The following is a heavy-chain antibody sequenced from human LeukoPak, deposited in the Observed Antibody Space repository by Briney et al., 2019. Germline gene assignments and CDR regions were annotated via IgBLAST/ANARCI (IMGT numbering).Heavy chain of an antibody. J-gene: IGHJ5*02. D-gene: IGHD2-15*01. CDR3: ARFFRADCSGGSCYEDWFDP. V-gene: IGHV4-59*08. CDR1: GGSISSYY. Sequence: SETLSLTCTVSGGSISSYYWGWIRQPPGKGLEWIGYIYYSGSTNYNPSLKSRVTISVDTSKNQFSLKLSSVTAADTAVYYCARFFRADCSGGSCYEDWFDPWGQGTLVTVSS. CDR2: IYYSGST.